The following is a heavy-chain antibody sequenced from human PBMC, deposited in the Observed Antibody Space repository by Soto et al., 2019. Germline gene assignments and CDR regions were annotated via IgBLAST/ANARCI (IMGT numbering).Heavy chain of an antibody. CDR3: TRVRGAKQWLAYFDY. D-gene: IGHD6-19*01. Sequence: GGSLRLSCTASGFTFGDYAMSWFRQAPGKGLEWVGFIRSKAYGGTTEYAASVKGRFTISRDDSKSIAYLQMNSLKTEDTAVYYCTRVRGAKQWLAYFDYWGQGTLVTVSS. J-gene: IGHJ4*02. V-gene: IGHV3-49*03. CDR2: IRSKAYGGTT. CDR1: GFTFGDYA.